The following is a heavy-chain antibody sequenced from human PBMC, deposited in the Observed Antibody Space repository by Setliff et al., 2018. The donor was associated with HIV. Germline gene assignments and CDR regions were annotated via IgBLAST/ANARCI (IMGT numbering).Heavy chain of an antibody. CDR2: IYYSGST. CDR3: ASRPWGAAAGSRYGMDV. D-gene: IGHD6-13*01. J-gene: IGHJ6*02. Sequence: SETLSLTCTVSGGSISSSSFYWGWIRQPPGKGLEWIGSIYYSGSTFYNPSLKSRVTISVDTSKNQFSLKLSSVTAADTAVYYCASRPWGAAAGSRYGMDVWGLGTTVTVSS. V-gene: IGHV4-39*01. CDR1: GGSISSSSFY.